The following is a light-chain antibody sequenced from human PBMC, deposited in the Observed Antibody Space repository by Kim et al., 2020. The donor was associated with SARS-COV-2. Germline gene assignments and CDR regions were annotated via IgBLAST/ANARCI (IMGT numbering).Light chain of an antibody. Sequence: ASVGARLNLTCRATHDISNSLAWYQQKPGQAPKLLLSATSKLERGVPSRFSGSGSGTTYTLTISNLQPEDFATYYCQQYYSHPLTFGGGTKVDIK. J-gene: IGKJ4*01. CDR1: HDISNS. CDR3: QQYYSHPLT. V-gene: IGKV1-NL1*01. CDR2: ATS.